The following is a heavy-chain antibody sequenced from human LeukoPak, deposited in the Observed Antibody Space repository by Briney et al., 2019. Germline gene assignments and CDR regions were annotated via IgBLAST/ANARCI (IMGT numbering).Heavy chain of an antibody. V-gene: IGHV3-7*01. J-gene: IGHJ4*02. Sequence: PGGSLRLSCAASGSTFSTYWMSWVRRAPGKGLEWVASINQDGSQTFYVDSAKGRFTISRDNPGDSVYLQMNSLRAEDTAVYYCARLMFLWPPIYFDYWGQGTLVTVSS. CDR3: ARLMFLWPPIYFDY. CDR1: GSTFSTYW. D-gene: IGHD2-8*01. CDR2: INQDGSQT.